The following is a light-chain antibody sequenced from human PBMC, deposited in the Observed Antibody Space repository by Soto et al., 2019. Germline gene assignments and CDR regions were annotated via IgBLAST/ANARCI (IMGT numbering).Light chain of an antibody. V-gene: IGKV1-33*01. CDR1: QDIRNS. CDR2: DAS. Sequence: DIQMTQSPSSLSASVGDRVTITCQASQDIRNSLKWYQQKPGRAPKLLIYDASNVETGVPSRFSRTGSGTHFSFSISSLQPEDFATYYCQQYDYLVTFGQGTRVEIK. J-gene: IGKJ5*01. CDR3: QQYDYLVT.